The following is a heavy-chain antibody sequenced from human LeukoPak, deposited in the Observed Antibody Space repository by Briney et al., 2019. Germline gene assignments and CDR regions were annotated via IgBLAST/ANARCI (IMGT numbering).Heavy chain of an antibody. D-gene: IGHD3-16*01. CDR2: ISSSSGTI. J-gene: IGHJ4*02. Sequence: GGSLRLSCAASGFTFSTYSMNWVRQAPGKGLEWISYISSSSGTIYYADSVKGRFTISRDNAKNSLCLQMNSLRDEDTAVYYCARGGTIFDYWGQGTLVTVSS. V-gene: IGHV3-48*02. CDR3: ARGGTIFDY. CDR1: GFTFSTYS.